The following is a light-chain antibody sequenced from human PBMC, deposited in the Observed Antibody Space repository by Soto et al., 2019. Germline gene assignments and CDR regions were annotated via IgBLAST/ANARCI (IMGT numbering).Light chain of an antibody. Sequence: QSVLTQPASVSGSPGQSITISCTGTDSDVASYNYVSWYQQYPGKAPQLIIYEVSNRPSGVSNRFSGSKSGNTASLTISGFQAEDEADYYCSSYTSSSTYVFGTGTKLTVL. J-gene: IGLJ1*01. V-gene: IGLV2-14*01. CDR1: DSDVASYNY. CDR3: SSYTSSSTYV. CDR2: EVS.